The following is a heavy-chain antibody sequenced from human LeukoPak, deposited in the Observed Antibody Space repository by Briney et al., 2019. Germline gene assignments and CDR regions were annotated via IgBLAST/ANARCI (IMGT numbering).Heavy chain of an antibody. CDR2: ISAYNGNT. D-gene: IGHD3-10*01. J-gene: IGHJ4*02. CDR3: ARPPAEGSGSYYNVAAMGY. Sequence: ASVNVSCKASGYTFTSYGISWVRQAPGQGLEWMGWISAYNGNTNYAQKLQGRVTMTTDTSTSTAYMELRSLRSDDTAVYYCARPPAEGSGSYYNVAAMGYWGQGTLVTVSS. V-gene: IGHV1-18*01. CDR1: GYTFTSYG.